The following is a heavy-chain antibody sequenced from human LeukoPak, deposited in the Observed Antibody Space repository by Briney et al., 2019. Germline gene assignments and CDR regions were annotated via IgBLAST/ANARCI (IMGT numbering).Heavy chain of an antibody. CDR3: ARRAGAYSHPYDY. CDR2: INSSETTV. J-gene: IGHJ4*02. D-gene: IGHD4/OR15-4a*01. Sequence: GGSLRLSCAASGFTFSNAWMSWVRQAPGKGLEWVSYINSSETTVYYADSVKGRFTISRDNAKNPLYLQMNSLRAEDTAVYYCARRAGAYSHPYDYWGQGTLVTVSS. CDR1: GFTFSNAW. V-gene: IGHV3-48*01.